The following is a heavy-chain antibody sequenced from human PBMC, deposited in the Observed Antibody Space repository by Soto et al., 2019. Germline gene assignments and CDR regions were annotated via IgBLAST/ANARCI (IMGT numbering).Heavy chain of an antibody. Sequence: EVQLVESGGGLVQPGGSLRLSCAASGLSFSGYWMTWVRQAPGKGLEWVANINQDGSEKYYVDSVKGRFTISRDNAKNSLYLQMDSLRAEDTAVYYCARVVTVLGLGYWGQGTLVTVSS. CDR3: ARVVTVLGLGY. J-gene: IGHJ4*02. CDR1: GLSFSGYW. V-gene: IGHV3-7*01. D-gene: IGHD6-19*01. CDR2: INQDGSEK.